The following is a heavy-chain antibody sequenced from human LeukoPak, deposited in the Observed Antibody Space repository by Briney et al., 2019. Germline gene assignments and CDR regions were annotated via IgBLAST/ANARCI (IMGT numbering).Heavy chain of an antibody. D-gene: IGHD6-19*01. CDR2: ISSSSSTI. CDR1: GFTFSSYS. J-gene: IGHJ3*02. CDR3: AKDGGSMAVPDAFDI. V-gene: IGHV3-48*01. Sequence: QSGGSLRLSCAASGFTFSSYSMNWVRQAPGKGLEWVSYISSSSSTIYYADSVKGRFTISRDDSKNTLYLQMNSLRAEDTAVYYCAKDGGSMAVPDAFDIWGQGTMVTVSS.